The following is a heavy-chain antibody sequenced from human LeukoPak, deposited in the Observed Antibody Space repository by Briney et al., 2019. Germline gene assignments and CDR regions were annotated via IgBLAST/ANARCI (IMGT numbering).Heavy chain of an antibody. CDR3: ARAYVWGSYRTLDY. CDR1: GGTFSSYA. V-gene: IGHV1-2*02. CDR2: INPNSGGT. Sequence: ASVKVSCKASGGTFSSYAISWVRQAPGQGLEWMGWINPNSGGTNYAQKFQGRVTMTRDTSISTAYMELSRLRSDDTAVYYCARAYVWGSYRTLDYWGQGTLVTVSS. J-gene: IGHJ4*02. D-gene: IGHD3-16*02.